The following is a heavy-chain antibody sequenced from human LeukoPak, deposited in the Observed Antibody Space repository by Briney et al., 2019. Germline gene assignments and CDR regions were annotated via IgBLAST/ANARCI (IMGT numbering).Heavy chain of an antibody. V-gene: IGHV3-33*01. CDR2: IWYDGSNK. Sequence: GRSLRLSCAASGFTFSTYAMHWVRQAPGKGLEWVALIWYDGSNKYYADSVKGRFTISRDNSKNTLYLQMNSLRAEDTAVYYCARAAKTRYCSSTSCHFDYWGQGTLVTVSS. J-gene: IGHJ4*02. CDR1: GFTFSTYA. CDR3: ARAAKTRYCSSTSCHFDY. D-gene: IGHD2-2*01.